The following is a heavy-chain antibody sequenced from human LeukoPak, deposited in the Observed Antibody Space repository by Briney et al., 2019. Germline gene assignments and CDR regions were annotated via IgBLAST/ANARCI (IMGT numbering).Heavy chain of an antibody. D-gene: IGHD3-10*01. J-gene: IGHJ4*02. CDR3: AREGYGSGSCPHFDY. CDR1: GYSISSGYY. V-gene: IGHV4-38-2*02. CDR2: IYHSGST. Sequence: KSSETLSLTCAVSGYSISSGYYWGWIRQPPGKGLEWIGSIYHSGSTYYNPSLKSRVTISVDTSKNQFSLKLSSVTAADTAVYYCAREGYGSGSCPHFDYWGQGTLVTVSS.